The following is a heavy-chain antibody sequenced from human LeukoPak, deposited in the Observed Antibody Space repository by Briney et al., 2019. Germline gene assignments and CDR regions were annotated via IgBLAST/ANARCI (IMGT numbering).Heavy chain of an antibody. Sequence: ASVKVSCKASGYAFTSYGISWVRQAPGQGLEWMGWISAYNGNTNYAQKLQGRVTMTTDTSTSTAYMELRSLRSDDTAVYYCAREESGSGWISFDYWGQGTLVTVSS. D-gene: IGHD6-19*01. CDR3: AREESGSGWISFDY. CDR1: GYAFTSYG. V-gene: IGHV1-18*01. CDR2: ISAYNGNT. J-gene: IGHJ4*02.